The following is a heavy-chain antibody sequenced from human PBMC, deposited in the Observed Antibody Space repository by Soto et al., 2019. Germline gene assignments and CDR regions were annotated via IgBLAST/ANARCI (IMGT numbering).Heavy chain of an antibody. CDR3: ARRRWDDY. V-gene: IGHV3-21*01. D-gene: IGHD1-26*01. J-gene: IGHJ4*02. CDR2: ISSSSSYI. CDR1: GFTFSSYS. Sequence: PGGSLRLSGAASGFTFSSYSINWVRQAPGKGLEWVSSISSSSSYIYYADSVKGRFTISRDNVKNSLYLQMNSLRAEDTAVYYWARRRWDDYCGQGTLVTVSS.